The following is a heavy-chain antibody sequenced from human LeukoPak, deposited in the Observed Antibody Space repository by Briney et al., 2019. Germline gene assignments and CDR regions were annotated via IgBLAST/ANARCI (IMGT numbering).Heavy chain of an antibody. J-gene: IGHJ3*02. V-gene: IGHV4-31*03. CDR3: AREKTGEVYDAFDI. CDR2: IYYSGST. D-gene: IGHD7-27*01. CDR1: GGSISSGGYY. Sequence: SETLSLTCTVSGGSISSGGYYWSWIRQHPGKGLEWIGYIYYSGSTYYNPSLKSRVTISVDTSKNQFSLKLSSVTAADTAVYYCAREKTGEVYDAFDIWGQGTMVTVSS.